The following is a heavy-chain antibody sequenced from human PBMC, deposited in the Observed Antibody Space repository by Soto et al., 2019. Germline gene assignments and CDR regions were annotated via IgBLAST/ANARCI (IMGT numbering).Heavy chain of an antibody. CDR2: LYTRGTT. CDR3: AKGGTYCFDS. J-gene: IGHJ4*02. CDR1: GASISNFY. D-gene: IGHD3-16*01. Sequence: ASETLSLTCSVSGASISNFYWSWIRQSAGKGLEWIGRLYTRGTTDYNPSLKSRVTMSIDTSKNRVSLILTSVTAADTAVYYCAKGGTYCFDSWGQGIVVTVSS. V-gene: IGHV4-4*07.